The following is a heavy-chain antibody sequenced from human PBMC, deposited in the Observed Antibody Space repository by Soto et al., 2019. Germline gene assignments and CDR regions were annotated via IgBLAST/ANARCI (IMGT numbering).Heavy chain of an antibody. V-gene: IGHV3-33*01. D-gene: IGHD4-17*01. J-gene: IGHJ4*02. Sequence: GSLRLSCAASGFTFRSYGMHWVRQAPGKGLEWVAIIWYDGTKKYYPDSVKGRFTISRDNSKNTVELQMNSLRAEDTAVYYCARDPGDYYFDYWGQGTLVTVSS. CDR1: GFTFRSYG. CDR2: IWYDGTKK. CDR3: ARDPGDYYFDY.